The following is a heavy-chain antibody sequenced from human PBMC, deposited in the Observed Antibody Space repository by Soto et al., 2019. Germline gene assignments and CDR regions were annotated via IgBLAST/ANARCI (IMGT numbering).Heavy chain of an antibody. D-gene: IGHD1-7*01. Sequence: SETLSLTCTVSGGSISSSSYYWGWIRQPPGKGLEWIGSIYYSGSTYYNPSLKSRVTISVDTSKNQFSLKLSSVTAADTAVYYCARRITGTSFPEGAFDIWGQGTMVTVSS. CDR1: GGSISSSSYY. J-gene: IGHJ3*02. V-gene: IGHV4-39*01. CDR2: IYYSGST. CDR3: ARRITGTSFPEGAFDI.